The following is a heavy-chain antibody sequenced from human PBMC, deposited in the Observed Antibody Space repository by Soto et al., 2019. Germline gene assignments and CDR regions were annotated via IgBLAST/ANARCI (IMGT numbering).Heavy chain of an antibody. D-gene: IGHD2-21*02. CDR3: ARESGDWPLNWFDP. Sequence: GGSLRLSCAASGFNFSNHWMHWVRQRPAEGLVWVSRITSDGKSKAYAESVKGRFAISRDNAKNTLYPQMNGLTAEDTAVYYCARESGDWPLNWFDPWGQGTLVTVSS. CDR1: GFNFSNHW. V-gene: IGHV3-74*01. J-gene: IGHJ5*02. CDR2: ITSDGKSK.